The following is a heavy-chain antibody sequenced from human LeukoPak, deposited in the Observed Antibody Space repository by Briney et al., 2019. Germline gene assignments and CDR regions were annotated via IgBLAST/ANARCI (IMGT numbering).Heavy chain of an antibody. V-gene: IGHV3-21*01. J-gene: IGHJ4*02. CDR2: IMSSGTYI. CDR3: ARLREVVIIPAAVDY. CDR1: GFTFSYYS. Sequence: GSLRLCCAASGFTFSYYSVTWVRQAPGKGLEWVSAIMSSGTYIYYADSVKGRFTISRDNAKNPLYLQMNSLRAEDTAVYYCARLREVVIIPAAVDYWGQGTLVTVSS. D-gene: IGHD2-2*01.